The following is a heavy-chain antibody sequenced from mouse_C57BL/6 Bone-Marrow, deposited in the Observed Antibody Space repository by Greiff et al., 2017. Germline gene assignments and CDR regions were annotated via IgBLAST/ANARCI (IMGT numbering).Heavy chain of an antibody. CDR1: GYTFTSYG. CDR2: IYPRSGNT. V-gene: IGHV1-81*01. J-gene: IGHJ4*01. Sequence: VQLQQSGAELARPGASVKLSCKASGYTFTSYGISWVKQRTGQGLEWIGEIYPRSGNTYYNEKFKGKATLTADKSSSTAYMELRSLTSEDSAVYFCARGGSIHYYAMDYWGQGTSVTVSS. D-gene: IGHD1-1*01. CDR3: ARGGSIHYYAMDY.